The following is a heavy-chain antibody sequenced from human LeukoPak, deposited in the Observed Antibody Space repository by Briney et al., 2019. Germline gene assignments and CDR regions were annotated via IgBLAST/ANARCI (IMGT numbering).Heavy chain of an antibody. CDR2: ISSSGVSI. D-gene: IGHD4-17*01. J-gene: IGHJ5*02. CDR1: GFTFSDYY. Sequence: GGSLRLSCAASGFTFSDYYISWIRQAPGKGQEWVAYISSSGVSIFYADSVKGRLSISRDNTKKLAYLQMNSLRAEDTAVYYCARDHDYGDYDLWGQGTVVIVSS. CDR3: ARDHDYGDYDL. V-gene: IGHV3-11*04.